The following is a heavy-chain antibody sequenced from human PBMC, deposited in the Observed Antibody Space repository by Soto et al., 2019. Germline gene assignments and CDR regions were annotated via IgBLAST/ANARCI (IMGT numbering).Heavy chain of an antibody. CDR2: INHSGST. Sequence: SETLSLTYLFYGRAFSVYYWSWIRQPPGKGLEWIGEINHSGSTTYNPSLKSRVTISLDTSKNQFSLKLSSVTAADTAVYYCARVGFNWNDDYYGMDVWGQGTTVS. V-gene: IGHV4-34*01. CDR3: ARVGFNWNDDYYGMDV. J-gene: IGHJ6*02. CDR1: GRAFSVYY. D-gene: IGHD1-20*01.